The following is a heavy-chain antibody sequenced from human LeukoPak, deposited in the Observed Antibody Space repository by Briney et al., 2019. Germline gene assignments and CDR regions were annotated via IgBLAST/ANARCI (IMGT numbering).Heavy chain of an antibody. D-gene: IGHD3-9*01. Sequence: PSETLSLTCTVSGDSINSRNYYWGWLRQPPGKGLEWIGNFYKSGSTSYNPSLKSRVTISVDTAKNQFSLKLNSVTAADTAVYYCARLWDHYDILTGPNPFDYWGQGTLVTVSS. CDR3: ARLWDHYDILTGPNPFDY. J-gene: IGHJ4*02. V-gene: IGHV4-39*01. CDR2: FYKSGST. CDR1: GDSINSRNYY.